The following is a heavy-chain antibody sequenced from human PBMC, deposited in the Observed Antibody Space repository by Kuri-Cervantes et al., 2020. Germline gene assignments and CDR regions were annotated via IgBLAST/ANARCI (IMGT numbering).Heavy chain of an antibody. D-gene: IGHD5-12*01. CDR1: GFTFSSYG. J-gene: IGHJ6*03. CDR3: SNAAYDNYYYYMDV. Sequence: GGSLRLSCAASGFTFSSYGMHWVRQAPGKGLEWVAVIWYDGSNKYYADSVKGRFTISRDNSKNTLYLQMNSLRDEDAAIYFCSNAAYDNYYYYMDVWGKGTTVTVSS. V-gene: IGHV3-33*06. CDR2: IWYDGSNK.